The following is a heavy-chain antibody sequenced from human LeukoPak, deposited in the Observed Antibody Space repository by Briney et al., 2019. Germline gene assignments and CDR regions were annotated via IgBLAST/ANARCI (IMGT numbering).Heavy chain of an antibody. Sequence: SETLSLTCSVSGDSISTSSYYWGWIRQPPGKGLEWIGYIYYSGSTNYNPSLKSRVTISVDTSKNQFSLKLSSVTAADTAVYYCARDRYYYYMDVWGKGTTVTISS. CDR2: IYYSGST. J-gene: IGHJ6*03. CDR1: GDSISTSSYY. V-gene: IGHV4-61*01. CDR3: ARDRYYYYMDV.